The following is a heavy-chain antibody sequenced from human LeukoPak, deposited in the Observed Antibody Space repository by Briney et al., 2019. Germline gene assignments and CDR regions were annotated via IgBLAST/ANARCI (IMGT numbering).Heavy chain of an antibody. CDR3: AKRGVVIRVILVGFHKEAYYFDS. CDR1: GLIFTNAW. J-gene: IGHJ4*02. Sequence: GGSLRLSCAASGLIFTNAWMTWVRQAPGKGLEWVAGISDSGGSTKYADSVKGRFTISRDNRKNTLYLQMNSLRAEDTAVNFCAKRGVVIRVILVGFHKEAYYFDSWGQGALVTVSS. D-gene: IGHD3-22*01. V-gene: IGHV3-23*01. CDR2: ISDSGGST.